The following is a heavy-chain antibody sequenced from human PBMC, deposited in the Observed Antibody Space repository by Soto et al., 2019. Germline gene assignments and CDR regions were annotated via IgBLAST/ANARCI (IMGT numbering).Heavy chain of an antibody. CDR2: MNPNSGNT. D-gene: IGHD3-16*01. CDR3: ARGIGYYDYIWGKDYYYYYYMDV. V-gene: IGHV1-8*01. Sequence: ASVKVSCKASGYTFTSYDINWVRQATGQGLEWMRWMNPNSGNTGYAQKFQGRVTMTRNTSISTAYMELSSLRSEDTAVYYCARGIGYYDYIWGKDYYYYYYMDVWGKGTTVPVSS. CDR1: GYTFTSYD. J-gene: IGHJ6*03.